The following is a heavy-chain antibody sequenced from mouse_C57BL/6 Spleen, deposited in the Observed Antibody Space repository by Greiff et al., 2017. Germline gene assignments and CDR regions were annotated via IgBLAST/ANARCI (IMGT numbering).Heavy chain of an antibody. J-gene: IGHJ3*01. Sequence: VQLKESGGGLVKPGGSLKLSCAASGFTFSDYGMHWVRQAPEKGLEWVAYISSGSSTIYYADTVKGRFTISRDNAKNTLFLQMTSLRSEDTAMYYCASEGIFAYWGQGTLVTVSA. CDR1: GFTFSDYG. V-gene: IGHV5-17*01. CDR2: ISSGSSTI. CDR3: ASEGIFAY.